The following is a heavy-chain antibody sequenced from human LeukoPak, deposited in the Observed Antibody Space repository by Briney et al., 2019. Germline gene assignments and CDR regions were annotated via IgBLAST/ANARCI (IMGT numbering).Heavy chain of an antibody. CDR3: ARLSWSTVVTLGPFDS. J-gene: IGHJ5*01. CDR2: IYYSGSS. D-gene: IGHD4-23*01. Sequence: SETLSLTRAVAGGSIISYYWSWIRQSPGKGLEWIGYIYYSGSSNYNPSLESRVTISVDTSKNQFSLRLSTVTAADTAVYYCARLSWSTVVTLGPFDSWGQGTLVTVSS. CDR1: GGSIISYY. V-gene: IGHV4-59*08.